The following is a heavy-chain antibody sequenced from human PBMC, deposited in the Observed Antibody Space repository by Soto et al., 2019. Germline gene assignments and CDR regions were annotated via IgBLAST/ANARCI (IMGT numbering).Heavy chain of an antibody. V-gene: IGHV3-66*01. D-gene: IGHD2-2*01. CDR1: GFTVSSNY. J-gene: IGHJ4*02. CDR2: IYSGGST. CDR3: ARTKCSSTSCYAGTLYY. Sequence: GGSLRLSCAASGFTVSSNYMSWVRQAPGKGLEWVSVIYSGGSTYYADSVKGRFTISRDNSKNTLYLQMNSLRAEDTAVYYCARTKCSSTSCYAGTLYYWAQGTLVTVSS.